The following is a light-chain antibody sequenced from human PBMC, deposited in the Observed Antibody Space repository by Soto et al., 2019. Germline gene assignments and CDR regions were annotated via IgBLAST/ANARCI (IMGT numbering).Light chain of an antibody. CDR3: QQRRKLT. CDR2: DAS. J-gene: IGKJ4*01. Sequence: EIVLTQSPATLSLSPGERATLSCRASQSVSSYLAWYQQKPGQAPRLLIYDASNRATGIPARFSGSGSGTDFTLTISSLEPEDFAVYYCQQRRKLTFGGGTKVDIK. CDR1: QSVSSY. V-gene: IGKV3-11*01.